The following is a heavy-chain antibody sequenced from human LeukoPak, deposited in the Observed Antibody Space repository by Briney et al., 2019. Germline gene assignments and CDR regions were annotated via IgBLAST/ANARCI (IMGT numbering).Heavy chain of an antibody. D-gene: IGHD6-6*01. Sequence: PGGSLRLSCAASGFTFSSYAMHWVRQAPSKGLEWVAVISYDGSNKYYADSVKGRFTISRDNSKNTLYLQMNSLRAEDTAVYYCARETDGAARLGHFDYWGQGTLVTVSS. CDR2: ISYDGSNK. CDR3: ARETDGAARLGHFDY. V-gene: IGHV3-30-3*01. J-gene: IGHJ4*02. CDR1: GFTFSSYA.